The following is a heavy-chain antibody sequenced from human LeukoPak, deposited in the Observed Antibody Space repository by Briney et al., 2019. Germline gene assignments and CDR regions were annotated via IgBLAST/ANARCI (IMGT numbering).Heavy chain of an antibody. Sequence: PSQTLSLTCTVSGGSISSGGYYWSWIRQHPGKGLEWIGYIYYSGSTYYNPSLKSRVTISVDTSKNRFSLKLSSVTAADTTVYYCARGGAQGYCSSTSCYKAHRFDPWGQGTLVTVSS. V-gene: IGHV4-31*03. D-gene: IGHD2-2*01. CDR2: IYYSGST. CDR3: ARGGAQGYCSSTSCYKAHRFDP. CDR1: GGSISSGGYY. J-gene: IGHJ5*02.